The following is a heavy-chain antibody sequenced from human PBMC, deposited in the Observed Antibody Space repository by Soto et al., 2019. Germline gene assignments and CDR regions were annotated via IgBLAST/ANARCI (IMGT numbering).Heavy chain of an antibody. CDR2: INPSGGST. V-gene: IGHV1-46*03. Sequence: ASVRVSCKGTGYTSTSYYMHWVQQAPGQGLEWMGIINPSGGSTSYAQKFQGRVTMTRDTSTSTVYMELSSLRSEDTAVYYCARGDYDFWSGPVDYWGQGTLVTVSS. J-gene: IGHJ4*02. CDR1: GYTSTSYY. CDR3: ARGDYDFWSGPVDY. D-gene: IGHD3-3*01.